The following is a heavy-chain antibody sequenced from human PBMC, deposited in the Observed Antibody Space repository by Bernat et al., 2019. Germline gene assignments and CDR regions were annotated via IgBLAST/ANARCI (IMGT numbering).Heavy chain of an antibody. Sequence: QVQLVQSGAEVKKPGASVKVSCKASGYTFTGYYMHWVRQAPGQGLEWMGWINPNSGGTNYAQKFQGWVTMTRNTSISPAYMELSRLRSDDTAVYYCARDYISSVTTSDYYYGMDVWGQGTTVTVSS. CDR2: INPNSGGT. J-gene: IGHJ6*02. V-gene: IGHV1-2*04. CDR3: ARDYISSVTTSDYYYGMDV. CDR1: GYTFTGYY. D-gene: IGHD4-17*01.